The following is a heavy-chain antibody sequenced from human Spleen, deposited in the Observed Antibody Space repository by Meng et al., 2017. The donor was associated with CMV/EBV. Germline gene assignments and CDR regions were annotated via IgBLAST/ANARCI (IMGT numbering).Heavy chain of an antibody. D-gene: IGHD2-2*01. Sequence: SETLSLTCTVSGYSISLGFYWGWIRQSPGKGLEWIGTVYYTGTTYYNPSLKSRVSISVDTSKNQFSLKLSSVTAADTAVYYCARGRNIYCSSTSCLAWFDPWGQGTLVTVSS. CDR3: ARGRNIYCSSTSCLAWFDP. CDR1: GYSISLGFY. CDR2: VYYTGTT. V-gene: IGHV4-38-2*02. J-gene: IGHJ5*02.